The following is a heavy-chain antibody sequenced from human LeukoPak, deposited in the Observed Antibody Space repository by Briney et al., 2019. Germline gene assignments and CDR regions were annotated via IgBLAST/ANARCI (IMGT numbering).Heavy chain of an antibody. CDR1: GFTFSAYS. D-gene: IGHD5-18*01. CDR3: ARSGIQLWLGAFDI. CDR2: ISTSSSYI. J-gene: IGHJ3*02. V-gene: IGHV3-21*01. Sequence: PGGSLRLSCAAYGFTFSAYSMNWVRQAPGKGLEWVSSISTSSSYIYYADSVKGRFTISRDNAKNSLYLQMNSLRAEDTAVYYCARSGIQLWLGAFDIWGQGTMVTVSS.